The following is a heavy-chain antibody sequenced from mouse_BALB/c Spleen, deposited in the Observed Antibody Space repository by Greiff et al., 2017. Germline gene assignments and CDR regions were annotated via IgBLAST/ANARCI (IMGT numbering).Heavy chain of an antibody. CDR2: ISSGSSTI. CDR1: GFTFSSFG. Sequence: EVMLVESGGGLVQPGGSRKLSCAASGFTFSSFGMHWVRQAPEKGLEWVAYISSGSSTIYYADTVKGRFTISRDNPKNTLFLQMTSLRSEDTAMYYGARGGVGPPYYFDYWGQGTTLTVSS. CDR3: ARGGVGPPYYFDY. D-gene: IGHD4-1*01. J-gene: IGHJ2*01. V-gene: IGHV5-17*02.